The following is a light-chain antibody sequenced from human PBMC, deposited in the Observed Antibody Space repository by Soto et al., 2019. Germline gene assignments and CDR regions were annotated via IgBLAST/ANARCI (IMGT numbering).Light chain of an antibody. CDR2: AAS. CDR3: QQYAGSPPT. J-gene: IGKJ1*01. Sequence: EIVLTQSPGTLSLSPGQRATLSCRASQSVGSNYLAWYQQKPGQAPRLLISAASTRATGIPDRFSGSGSGTDFTLAISRLDPEDFAVYYCQQYAGSPPTFVQGTKVEIK. CDR1: QSVGSNY. V-gene: IGKV3-20*01.